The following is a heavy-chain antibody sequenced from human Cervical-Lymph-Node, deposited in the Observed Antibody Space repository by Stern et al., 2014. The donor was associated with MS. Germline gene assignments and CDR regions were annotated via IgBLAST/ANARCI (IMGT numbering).Heavy chain of an antibody. D-gene: IGHD3-3*01. J-gene: IGHJ4*02. Sequence: VQLVESGGGVVQPGRSLRLSCAASGFTFSSYAMHWVRQAPGKGLAWVAVISYDGSNKYYADSVKVRFTISRDNSKNTLYLQMNSLRAEDTAVYYCARDLLTYYDFWSGQNPFDYWGQGTLVTVSS. CDR3: ARDLLTYYDFWSGQNPFDY. V-gene: IGHV3-30-3*01. CDR2: ISYDGSNK. CDR1: GFTFSSYA.